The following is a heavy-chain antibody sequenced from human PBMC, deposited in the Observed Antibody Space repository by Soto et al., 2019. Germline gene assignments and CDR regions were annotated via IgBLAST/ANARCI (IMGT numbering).Heavy chain of an antibody. CDR1: GFTFSSYG. V-gene: IGHV3-33*01. D-gene: IGHD6-13*01. Sequence: GGSLRLSCAASGFTFSSYGMHWVRQAPGKGLEWVAVIWYDGSNKYYADSVKGRFTISRDNSKNTLYLQMNSLSAEDTAVYYCARDRYSSSWEPARFDPWGQGTLVTVSS. CDR2: IWYDGSNK. J-gene: IGHJ5*02. CDR3: ARDRYSSSWEPARFDP.